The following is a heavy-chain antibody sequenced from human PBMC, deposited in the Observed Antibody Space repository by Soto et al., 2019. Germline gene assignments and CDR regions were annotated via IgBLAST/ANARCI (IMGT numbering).Heavy chain of an antibody. CDR1: GYTLTELS. J-gene: IGHJ4*02. CDR3: ATAIRRPVKYYYDSSGPTGFDY. Sequence: GASVKVSCKVSGYTLTELSMHWVRQAPGKGLEWMGGFGPEDGETIYAQKFQGRVTMTEDTSTDTAYMELSSLRSEDTAVYYCATAIRRPVKYYYDSSGPTGFDYWGQGTLVTVSS. D-gene: IGHD3-22*01. CDR2: FGPEDGET. V-gene: IGHV1-24*01.